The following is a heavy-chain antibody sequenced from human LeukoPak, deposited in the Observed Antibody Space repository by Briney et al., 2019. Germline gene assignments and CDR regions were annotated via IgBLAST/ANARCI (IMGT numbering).Heavy chain of an antibody. Sequence: SGTLSLTCAVSGGSISSSNWWSWVRQPPGKGLEWIGEIYHSGSTNYNPSLKSRVTISVDKSKNQFSLKLSSVTAADTAVYYCRYYYDSSGYYDTDAFDIWGPGTMVTVSS. V-gene: IGHV4-4*02. CDR1: GGSISSSNW. CDR2: IYHSGST. J-gene: IGHJ3*02. CDR3: RYYYDSSGYYDTDAFDI. D-gene: IGHD3-22*01.